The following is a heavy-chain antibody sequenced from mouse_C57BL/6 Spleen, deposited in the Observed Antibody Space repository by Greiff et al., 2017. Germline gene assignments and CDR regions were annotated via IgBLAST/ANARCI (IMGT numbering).Heavy chain of an antibody. CDR3: ARVYYGSSFAY. D-gene: IGHD1-1*01. J-gene: IGHJ3*01. Sequence: EVQVVESEGGLVQPGSSMKLSCTASGFTFSDYYMAWVRQVPEKGLEWVANINYDGSSTYYLDSLKSRFIISRDNAKNILYLQMSSLKSEDTATYYCARVYYGSSFAYWGQGTLVTVSA. CDR2: INYDGSST. V-gene: IGHV5-16*01. CDR1: GFTFSDYY.